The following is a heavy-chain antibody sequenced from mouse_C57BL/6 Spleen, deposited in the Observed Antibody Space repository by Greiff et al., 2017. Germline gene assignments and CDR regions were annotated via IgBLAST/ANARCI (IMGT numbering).Heavy chain of an antibody. CDR1: GYTSTSYW. D-gene: IGHD1-1*01. CDR2: IHPNSGST. J-gene: IGHJ4*01. Sequence: QVQLQQPGAELVKPGASVKLSCKASGYTSTSYWMHWVKQRPGQGLEWIGLIHPNSGSTNYNEKFKSKATLTVDNSTSTAYMQLSSLTSEDSAVYYCARGDYGSSPYAMGYWGQGTSVTVSS. V-gene: IGHV1-64*01. CDR3: ARGDYGSSPYAMGY.